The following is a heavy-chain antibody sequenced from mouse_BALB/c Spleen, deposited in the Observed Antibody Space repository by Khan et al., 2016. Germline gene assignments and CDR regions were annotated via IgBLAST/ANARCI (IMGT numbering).Heavy chain of an antibody. J-gene: IGHJ3*01. V-gene: IGHV3-2*02. Sequence: VQLKESGPGLVKPSQSLSLTCTVTGYSITSDYAWNWIRQFPGNKLEWMGYISYSGSTSYNPSLKSRISITRDTSKNQFFLQLNSVTTEDTATYYCARSNYRYWFAYWGQGTLVTVSA. CDR2: ISYSGST. D-gene: IGHD2-14*01. CDR1: GYSITSDYA. CDR3: ARSNYRYWFAY.